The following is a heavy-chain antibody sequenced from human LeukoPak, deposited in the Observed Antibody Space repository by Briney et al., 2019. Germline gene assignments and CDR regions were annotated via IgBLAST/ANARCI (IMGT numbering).Heavy chain of an antibody. Sequence: SSETLSLTCTVSGGSVSRGSYYWSWIRQPPGKGLEWIGYIYYSGSTNYNPSLKSRVTISVDTSKNQFSLKLSSVTAADTAVYYCARTCIAVAGDSWYWYFDLWGRGTLVTVSS. CDR2: IYYSGST. CDR3: ARTCIAVAGDSWYWYFDL. D-gene: IGHD6-19*01. V-gene: IGHV4-61*01. CDR1: GGSVSRGSYY. J-gene: IGHJ2*01.